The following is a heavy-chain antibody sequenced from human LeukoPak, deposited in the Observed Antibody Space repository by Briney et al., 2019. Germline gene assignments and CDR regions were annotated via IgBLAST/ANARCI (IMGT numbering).Heavy chain of an antibody. V-gene: IGHV6-1*01. Sequence: SQTLSLTCVISGDSVSSNSAAWNWIRQSPSRGLEWLGRTYFRSRWYYDYAVSLKGRITINPDTSKNQFSLQLRSVIPEDTSLYYCARDSGHGLDALDIWGQGTMVTVSS. D-gene: IGHD5-12*01. CDR1: GDSVSSNSAA. CDR3: ARDSGHGLDALDI. J-gene: IGHJ3*02. CDR2: TYFRSRWYY.